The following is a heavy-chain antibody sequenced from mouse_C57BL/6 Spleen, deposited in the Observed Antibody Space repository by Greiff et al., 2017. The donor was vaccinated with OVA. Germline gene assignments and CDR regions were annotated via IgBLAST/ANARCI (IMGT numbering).Heavy chain of an antibody. V-gene: IGHV1-81*01. CDR2: IYPRSGNT. J-gene: IGHJ4*01. CDR1: GYTFTSYG. CDR3: ARWGVYYGNYGAMDY. Sequence: VQLQQSGAELARPGASVKLSCKASGYTFTSYGISWAKQRTGQGLEWIGEIYPRSGNTYYNEKFKGKATLTADKSSSTAYMELRSLTSEDSAVYFCARWGVYYGNYGAMDYWGQGTSVTVSS. D-gene: IGHD2-1*01.